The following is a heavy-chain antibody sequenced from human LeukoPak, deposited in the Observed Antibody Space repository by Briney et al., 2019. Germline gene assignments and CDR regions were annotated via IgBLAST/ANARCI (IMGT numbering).Heavy chain of an antibody. V-gene: IGHV1-69*02. CDR3: ARYESVRGVPP. Sequence: MGRIIPILGIANYAQKFQGRVTITADKSTSTAYMELSSLRSEDTAVYYCARYESVRGVPPWGQGTLVTVSS. CDR2: IIPILGIA. D-gene: IGHD3-10*01. J-gene: IGHJ5*02.